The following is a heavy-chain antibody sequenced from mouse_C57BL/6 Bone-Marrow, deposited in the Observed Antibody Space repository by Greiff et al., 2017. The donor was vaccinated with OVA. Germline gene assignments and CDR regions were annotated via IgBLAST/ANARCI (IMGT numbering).Heavy chain of an antibody. CDR3: TTDYYGYVDV. CDR2: IDPENGDT. CDR1: GFNIKDDY. Sequence: VQLQQSGAELVRPGASVKLSCTASGFNIKDDYMHWVKQRPEQGLELIGWIDPENGDTEYASKFQGKATITADTSSNTAYLQLSSLTSEDTAVYYCTTDYYGYVDVWGTGTTVTVSS. D-gene: IGHD2-4*01. J-gene: IGHJ1*03. V-gene: IGHV14-4*01.